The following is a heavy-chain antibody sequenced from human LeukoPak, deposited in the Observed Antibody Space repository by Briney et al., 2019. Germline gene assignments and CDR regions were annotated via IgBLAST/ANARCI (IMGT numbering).Heavy chain of an antibody. J-gene: IGHJ4*02. V-gene: IGHV1-2*02. Sequence: ASVKVSCKASGYTFTAYYMHWVRQAPGQGLEWMGWIKPNIGGPNYAQRFQGRVTMTRDKSINTAYMELSRLRYDDTAVYFCARDRSPATGRSCGRGHFDYCGQGTLLTVSS. CDR1: GYTFTAYY. CDR2: IKPNIGGP. D-gene: IGHD6-13*01. CDR3: ARDRSPATGRSCGRGHFDY.